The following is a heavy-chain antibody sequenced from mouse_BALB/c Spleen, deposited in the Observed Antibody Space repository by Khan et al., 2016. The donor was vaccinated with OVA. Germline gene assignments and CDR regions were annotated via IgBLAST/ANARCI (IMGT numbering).Heavy chain of an antibody. CDR3: TRSGCASFAY. V-gene: IGHV1S81*02. CDR1: GYTFTSYY. CDR2: INPSNGGT. J-gene: IGHJ3*01. Sequence: QVQLQQPGAELVKPGASVKLSCKASGYTFTSYYIYWVKQRPGQGLEWIGGINPSNGGTYFNEKFESKATLTVDKSSSTAFMQVSSLTSEDSAVSYCTRSGCASFAYWGQGTLVTVSA. D-gene: IGHD3-1*01.